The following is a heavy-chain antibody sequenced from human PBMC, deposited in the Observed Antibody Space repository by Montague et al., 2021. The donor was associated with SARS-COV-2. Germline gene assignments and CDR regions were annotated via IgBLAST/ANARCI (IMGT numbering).Heavy chain of an antibody. CDR3: ARDRTFRDGYLDAFEI. V-gene: IGHV4-59*12. D-gene: IGHD5-24*01. J-gene: IGHJ3*02. CDR2: VRDSGTT. CDR1: GASIMGYH. Sequence: SETLSLTCGVSGASIMGYHWSWVRKPPGRGLEWTGDVRDSGTTNYNPSLKSRVTISVDTSKNQFSLKMYSVTAADTAQFYCARDRTFRDGYLDAFEIWGQGTMVTVSS.